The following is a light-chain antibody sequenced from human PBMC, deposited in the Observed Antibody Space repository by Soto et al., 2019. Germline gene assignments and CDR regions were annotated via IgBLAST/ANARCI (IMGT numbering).Light chain of an antibody. V-gene: IGLV2-14*01. Sequence: QSVLTQPASVSGSPGQSITISCTGTSSDDGSYNFVSWYQQLPGKAPKLMIYEVSNRPSGVSNRFSGSKSGNTASLTISGLQAEDEADYYCSSYTTSSNYVFGSGTKVTVL. CDR3: SSYTTSSNYV. CDR1: SSDDGSYNF. J-gene: IGLJ1*01. CDR2: EVS.